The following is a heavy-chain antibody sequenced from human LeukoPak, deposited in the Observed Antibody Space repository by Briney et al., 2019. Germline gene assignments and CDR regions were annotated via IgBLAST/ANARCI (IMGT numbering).Heavy chain of an antibody. CDR3: AKDQGGYSAYGHLDY. CDR2: IGATGVST. D-gene: IGHD5-12*01. Sequence: GGSLRLSCAASGFTFSSYAMSWVRQAPGKGLEWVSGIGATGVSTFYGDSVKGRFTMSRDNSKNTLYLRMDSLRAEDTVVYYCAKDQGGYSAYGHLDYWGQGTLVTVSS. J-gene: IGHJ4*02. CDR1: GFTFSSYA. V-gene: IGHV3-23*01.